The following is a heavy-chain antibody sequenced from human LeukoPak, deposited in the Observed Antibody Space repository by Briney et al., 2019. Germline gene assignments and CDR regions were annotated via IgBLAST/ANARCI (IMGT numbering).Heavy chain of an antibody. CDR1: GFTFSSYG. D-gene: IGHD3-10*01. Sequence: PGRSLRLSCAASGFTFSSYGMHWVRQAPGKGLEWVAVIWYDGSNKYYADSVKGRFTISRDNSKNTLYLQMNSLRAEDTAVYYCAKDADTMVRGWFDPWGQGTLVTVSS. V-gene: IGHV3-33*06. CDR2: IWYDGSNK. J-gene: IGHJ5*02. CDR3: AKDADTMVRGWFDP.